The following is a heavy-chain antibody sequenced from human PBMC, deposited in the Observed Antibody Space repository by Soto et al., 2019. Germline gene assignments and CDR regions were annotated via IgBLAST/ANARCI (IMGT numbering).Heavy chain of an antibody. J-gene: IGHJ6*03. CDR3: ARGSYSGYGLDYYYHYMDV. CDR1: GFTFSDYY. D-gene: IGHD5-12*01. Sequence: QVLLVESGGGLVKPGGSLRLSCAASGFTFSDYYMNWIRQAPGKGLEWVSSISSSDSTIYYADSVKGRFTISRDNAKSSLFLQMNSLTAEDTAVYYCARGSYSGYGLDYYYHYMDVWGKGTTVTVPS. V-gene: IGHV3-11*01. CDR2: ISSSDSTI.